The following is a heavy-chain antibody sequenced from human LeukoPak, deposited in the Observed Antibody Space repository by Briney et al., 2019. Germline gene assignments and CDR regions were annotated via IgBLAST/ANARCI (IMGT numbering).Heavy chain of an antibody. D-gene: IGHD7-27*01. CDR3: ARDYLGAFDI. CDR2: ISSSSSTI. J-gene: IGHJ3*02. Sequence: GGSLRLSCAASGFTFSSYSMNWVRQAPGKGLEWVSNISSSSSTIYYADSVKGRFTISRDNAKNSLYLQMNSLRAEDTAVYYYARDYLGAFDIWGQGTMVTVSS. V-gene: IGHV3-48*04. CDR1: GFTFSSYS.